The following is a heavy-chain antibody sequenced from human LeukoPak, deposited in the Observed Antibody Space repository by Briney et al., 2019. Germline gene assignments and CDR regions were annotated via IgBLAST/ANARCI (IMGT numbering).Heavy chain of an antibody. D-gene: IGHD5/OR15-5a*01. J-gene: IGHJ4*02. CDR2: IYHSGST. CDR1: GGSISSSNW. V-gene: IGHV4-4*02. Sequence: SETLSLTCAVSGGSISSSNWWSWVRQPPGKGLEWIGEIYHSGSTNYNPSLKSRVTISVDTSKNQFSLKLGSVTAADTAVYYCARGAFYAFDYWGQGTLVTVSS. CDR3: ARGAFYAFDY.